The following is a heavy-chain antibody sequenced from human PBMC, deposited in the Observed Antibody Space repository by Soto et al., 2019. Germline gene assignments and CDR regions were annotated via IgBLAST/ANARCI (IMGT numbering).Heavy chain of an antibody. CDR2: ISSSSSYI. CDR1: GFTFSSYS. V-gene: IGHV3-21*01. J-gene: IGHJ4*02. Sequence: GGSLRLSCAASGFTFSSYSMNWVRQAPGKGLEWVSSISSSSSYIYYADSVKGRFTISRDNAKNSLYLQMNSLRAEDTAVYYCARDGSPPGGWSDYCGQGTLVPVSS. CDR3: ARDGSPPGGWSDY. D-gene: IGHD6-19*01.